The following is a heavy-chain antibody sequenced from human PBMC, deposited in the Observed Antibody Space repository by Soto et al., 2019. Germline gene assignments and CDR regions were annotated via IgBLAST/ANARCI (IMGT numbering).Heavy chain of an antibody. Sequence: SETLSLTCTVSGGSVSSGSYYWSWIRQPPGKGLEWIGHIYYSGSTNYNPSLKSRVTISVDTSKNQFSLKLSSVTAADTAVYYCARGNIGLLEFDYWGQGTLVTVSS. CDR1: GGSVSSGSYY. D-gene: IGHD3-16*01. CDR3: ARGNIGLLEFDY. CDR2: IYYSGST. J-gene: IGHJ4*02. V-gene: IGHV4-61*01.